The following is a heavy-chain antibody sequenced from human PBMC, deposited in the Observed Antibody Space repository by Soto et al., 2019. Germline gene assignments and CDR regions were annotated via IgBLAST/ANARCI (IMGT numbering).Heavy chain of an antibody. V-gene: IGHV4-39*07. CDR2: IYHSGST. CDR1: GGSISSSSYY. J-gene: IGHJ6*02. D-gene: IGHD3-22*01. CDR3: ARSPDSSGYYPRWYYYGMDV. Sequence: SETLSVTWTVSGGSISSSSYYWGWIRQPPGKGLEWIGSIYHSGSTNYNPSLKSRVTISVDKSKNQFSLKLSSVTAADTAVYYCARSPDSSGYYPRWYYYGMDVWGQGTTVTVSS.